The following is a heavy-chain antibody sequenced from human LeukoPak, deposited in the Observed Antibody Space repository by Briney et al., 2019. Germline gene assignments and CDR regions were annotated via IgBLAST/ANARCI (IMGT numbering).Heavy chain of an antibody. J-gene: IGHJ3*02. CDR3: ARDLYSSKTNDAFVI. CDR2: IYYSGST. CDR1: GGSIRSGNYY. Sequence: SETLSLTCTVSGGSIRSGNYYWGWIRQPPGKGLQWIGSIYYSGSTYYNPSLKSRVTISLDTSKNQFSLKLSSVTAADTAVYYCARDLYSSKTNDAFVIWGQGTMVTVSS. D-gene: IGHD6-13*01. V-gene: IGHV4-39*07.